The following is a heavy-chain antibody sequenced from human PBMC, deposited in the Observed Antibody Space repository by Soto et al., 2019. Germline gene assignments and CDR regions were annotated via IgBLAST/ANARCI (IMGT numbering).Heavy chain of an antibody. V-gene: IGHV1-8*01. J-gene: IGHJ4*02. CDR3: ARGVDAGLEY. CDR2: MSPNSGET. CDR1: GDTFTTYD. Sequence: QVQLVQSGAEVKKPGASVKVSCKASGDTFTTYDIHWVRQATVQGAEWMGWMSPNSGETGYAQNLQDRVIMTRDTSISTAYMELSSLTSEDKDVYYCARGVDAGLEYWGQGALVTFSS. D-gene: IGHD6-13*01.